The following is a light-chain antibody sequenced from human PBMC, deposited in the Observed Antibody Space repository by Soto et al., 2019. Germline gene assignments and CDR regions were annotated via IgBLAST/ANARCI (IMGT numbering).Light chain of an antibody. Sequence: EIVLTQSPGTLSLSPGEGATLSCRASQSISDTLAWYQQKPGQAPRLLIYGASTRATGIPARFSASGSATDFTLTISRLEPEDFEVYYCQQRSNWPPITFGQGTRLEI. CDR1: QSISDT. V-gene: IGKV3-11*01. CDR3: QQRSNWPPIT. J-gene: IGKJ5*01. CDR2: GAS.